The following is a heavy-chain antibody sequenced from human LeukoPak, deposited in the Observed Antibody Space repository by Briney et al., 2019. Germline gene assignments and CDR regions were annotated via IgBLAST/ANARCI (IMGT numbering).Heavy chain of an antibody. CDR3: ARVDKINDFWSGYYTPGRYYYYMDV. J-gene: IGHJ6*03. D-gene: IGHD3-3*01. CDR2: ISSSGSTI. CDR1: GFTFSDYY. Sequence: GGSLRLSCAASGFTFSDYYMSWIRQAPGKGPEWVSYISSSGSTIYYADSVKGRFTISRDNAKNSLYLQMNSLRAEDTAVYYCARVDKINDFWSGYYTPGRYYYYMDVWGKGTTVTVSS. V-gene: IGHV3-11*04.